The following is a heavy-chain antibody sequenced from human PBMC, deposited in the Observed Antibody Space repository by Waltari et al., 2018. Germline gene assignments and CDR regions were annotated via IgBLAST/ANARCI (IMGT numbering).Heavy chain of an antibody. CDR3: VRQDGGYYYNY. CDR1: GGSISSSSYY. D-gene: IGHD3-22*01. Sequence: QLQLQESGPGLVKPSETLSLTCTVSGGSISSSSYYWGWIRQPPGKGLEWIGSIYYSGSTYHNPYLKRRVTISVDTSKNQFSLKLSSVTAADTAVYYCVRQDGGYYYNYWGQGTLVTVSS. J-gene: IGHJ4*02. V-gene: IGHV4-39*01. CDR2: IYYSGST.